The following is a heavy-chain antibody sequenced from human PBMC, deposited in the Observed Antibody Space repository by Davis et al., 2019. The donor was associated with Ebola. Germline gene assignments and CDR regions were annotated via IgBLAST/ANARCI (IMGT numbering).Heavy chain of an antibody. D-gene: IGHD1-1*01. CDR3: ARGTGINDYYFYYYMDV. CDR2: IYESGST. V-gene: IGHV4-34*01. J-gene: IGHJ6*03. CDR1: GESFSAYY. Sequence: PSETLSLTCAVCGESFSAYYWGWIRQPPGKGLEWIGTIYESGSTYYNPSLKSRVTMSVDMSKNQFSLKLSSVTAADTAVYYCARGTGINDYYFYYYMDVWGKGTTVTVSS.